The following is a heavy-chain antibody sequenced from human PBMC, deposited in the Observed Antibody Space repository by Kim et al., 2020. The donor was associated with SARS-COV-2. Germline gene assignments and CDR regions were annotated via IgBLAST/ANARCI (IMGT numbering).Heavy chain of an antibody. CDR1: GYNFNKYG. D-gene: IGHD2-21*02. CDR2: ISPVNDYT. CDR3: ARDLRRSVAVTSILGGCDS. J-gene: IGHJ5*01. V-gene: IGHV1-18*01. Sequence: ASVKVSCKASGYNFNKYGVSWVRQAPGQGLEWMGWISPVNDYTKYSQKVQGRVTMTTDTSTSTAYMELRSLNSDDTAMYYCARDLRRSVAVTSILGGCDSWGQGTLVTVSS.